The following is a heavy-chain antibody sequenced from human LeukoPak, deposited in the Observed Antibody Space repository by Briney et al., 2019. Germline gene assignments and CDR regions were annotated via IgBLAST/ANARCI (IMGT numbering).Heavy chain of an antibody. V-gene: IGHV3-21*01. CDR3: ARARGAISYSDY. D-gene: IGHD3-3*01. CDR1: GFTFSTYS. J-gene: IGHJ4*02. Sequence: GGSLRPSCAASGFTFSTYSMNWVRQAPGKGLQWVSSISSSGDFIYYADSVKGRFTISRDNAENSLYLQMNSLRAEDTAVYYCARARGAISYSDYWGQGTLVTVSS. CDR2: ISSSGDFI.